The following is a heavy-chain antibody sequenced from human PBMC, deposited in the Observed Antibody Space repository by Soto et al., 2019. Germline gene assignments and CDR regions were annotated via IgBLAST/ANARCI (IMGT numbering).Heavy chain of an antibody. CDR3: ARDSSGYDSGSDP. CDR2: ISSSSYI. Sequence: EVQLVESGGGLVKPGGSLRLSCAASGFTFSSYRMNWVRQAPGKGLEWVSSISSSSYIYYADSVKGRFTISRDNAKNSLYLQMNSLRADDTAVYYCARDSSGYDSGSDPWGQGTLVTVSS. D-gene: IGHD5-12*01. J-gene: IGHJ5*02. CDR1: GFTFSSYR. V-gene: IGHV3-21*01.